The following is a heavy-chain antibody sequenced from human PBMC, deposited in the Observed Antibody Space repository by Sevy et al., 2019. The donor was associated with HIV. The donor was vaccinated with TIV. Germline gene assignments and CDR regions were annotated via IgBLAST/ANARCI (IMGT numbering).Heavy chain of an antibody. CDR3: TADSSSSGGSFDY. CDR2: IKSKTDGGTT. J-gene: IGHJ4*02. D-gene: IGHD6-6*01. CDR1: GFTFSNAW. Sequence: GGSLRLSCAASGFTFSNAWMSWVRQAPGKGLEWVGRIKSKTDGGTTDYAAPVKGRFTISRDDSKNTLYLQMNSLKTADTAVYYCTADSSSSGGSFDYWGQGTLVTVSS. V-gene: IGHV3-15*01.